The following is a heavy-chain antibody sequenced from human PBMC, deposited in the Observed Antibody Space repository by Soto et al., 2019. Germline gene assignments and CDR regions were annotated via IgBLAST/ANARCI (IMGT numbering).Heavy chain of an antibody. J-gene: IGHJ6*03. CDR1: GFTFSSYS. CDR2: ISSSSSYI. D-gene: IGHD2-15*01. Sequence: PGGSLRLSCAASGFTFSSYSMNWVRQAPGKGLEWVSSISSSSSYIYYADSVKGRFTISRDNAKNSLYLQMNSLRAEDTAVYYCARGISCSGGSCYYYYYYMDVWGKGTTVTVSS. CDR3: ARGISCSGGSCYYYYYYMDV. V-gene: IGHV3-21*01.